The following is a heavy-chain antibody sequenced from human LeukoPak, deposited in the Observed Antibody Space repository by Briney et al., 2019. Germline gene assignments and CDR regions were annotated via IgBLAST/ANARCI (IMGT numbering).Heavy chain of an antibody. V-gene: IGHV1-69*08. CDR2: IIPFLDTT. D-gene: IGHD3-10*01. CDR1: GGTFSSFP. J-gene: IGHJ4*02. CDR3: ARDHYYGSGSQYYFDY. Sequence: GSSVKVSCKASGGTFSSFPISWVRQAPGQGLEWLGRIIPFLDTTNYAHKFQGRVKLTADKSTSTAYMELRSLRSDDTAVYYCARDHYYGSGSQYYFDYWGQGTLVTVSS.